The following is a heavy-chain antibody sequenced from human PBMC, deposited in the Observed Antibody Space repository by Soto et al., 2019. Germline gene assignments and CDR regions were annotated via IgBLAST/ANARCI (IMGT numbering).Heavy chain of an antibody. V-gene: IGHV4-59*08. CDR2: IYYSGST. Sequence: PSETLSLTCTVSGGSLSSYYWSWIRQPPGKGLEWIGYIYYSGSTNYNPSLKSRVTISVDTSKNQFSLKLSSVTAADTAVYYCARLKEGGIFGVVIPSGRFDPWGQGTLVTVSS. CDR3: ARLKEGGIFGVVIPSGRFDP. J-gene: IGHJ5*02. CDR1: GGSLSSYY. D-gene: IGHD3-3*01.